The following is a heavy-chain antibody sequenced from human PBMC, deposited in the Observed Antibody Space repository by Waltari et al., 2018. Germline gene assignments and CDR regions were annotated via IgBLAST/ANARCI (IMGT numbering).Heavy chain of an antibody. J-gene: IGHJ4*02. V-gene: IGHV4-39*01. Sequence: QLQLQESGPGLLKPSETLSLTCTVPGGSISSSSYYWVWIRQPPGKGLEWIGSIYYSGSTYYNPSLKSRVTISVDTSKNQFSLKLSSVTAADTAVYYCASTVYYDSSGWTYYFDYWGQGTLVTVSS. D-gene: IGHD3-22*01. CDR2: IYYSGST. CDR3: ASTVYYDSSGWTYYFDY. CDR1: GGSISSSSYY.